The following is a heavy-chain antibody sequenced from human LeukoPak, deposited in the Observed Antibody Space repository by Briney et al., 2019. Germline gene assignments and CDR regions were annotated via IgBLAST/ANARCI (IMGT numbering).Heavy chain of an antibody. V-gene: IGHV4-39*01. J-gene: IGHJ4*02. CDR1: GGSISSSSYY. CDR2: IYYSGST. CDR3: ARVRLYYFDY. D-gene: IGHD3-10*01. Sequence: PSETLSLTCTVSGGSISSSSYYWGWIRQPPGKGLEWIGSIYYSGSTYYNPSLKSRVTISVDTSKNQFSLKLSSVPAADTAVYYCARVRLYYFDYWGQGTLVTVSS.